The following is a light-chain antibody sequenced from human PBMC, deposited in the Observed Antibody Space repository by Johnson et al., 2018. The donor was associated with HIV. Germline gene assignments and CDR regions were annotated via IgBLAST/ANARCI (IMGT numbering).Light chain of an antibody. V-gene: IGLV1-51*01. J-gene: IGLJ1*01. CDR2: DNN. CDR3: GTWDSSPSAYV. CDR1: SSNIGNNY. Sequence: QSVLTQSPSVSAAPGQKVTISCSGSSSNIGNNYVSWYQQLPGTAPKLLIYDNNKRPSGIPDRFSGSKSGTSATLGITGLQTGDEADYYCGTWDSSPSAYVFGPGTKVTVL.